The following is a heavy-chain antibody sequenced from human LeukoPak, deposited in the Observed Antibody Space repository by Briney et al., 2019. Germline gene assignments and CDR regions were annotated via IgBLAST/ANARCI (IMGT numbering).Heavy chain of an antibody. CDR1: GYTFTSYG. V-gene: IGHV1-18*01. D-gene: IGHD3-9*01. Sequence: ASVKVSCKASGYTFTSYGISWVRQAPGQGLEWMGWISAYNGNTNYAQNLQGRVTMTTDTSTTTAYMELRSLRLDDTAVYYCSRDLKYKILTGYRSSFGFYPWGQGTLVTVSS. J-gene: IGHJ5*02. CDR2: ISAYNGNT. CDR3: SRDLKYKILTGYRSSFGFYP.